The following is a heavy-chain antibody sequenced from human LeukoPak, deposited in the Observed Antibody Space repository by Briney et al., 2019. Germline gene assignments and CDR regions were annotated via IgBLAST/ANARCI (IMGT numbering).Heavy chain of an antibody. V-gene: IGHV3-23*01. D-gene: IGHD3-10*01. CDR1: GFTFSTYA. Sequence: GGSLRLSCAASGFTFSTYAMSWVRQAPGKGLEWVSTISGSGGSTYYPDSVKGRFTISRDNSKNTLYLQMNSLRAEDTAVYYCATPRRGGPKVFDAFDIWGQGTMVTVSS. CDR2: ISGSGGST. CDR3: ATPRRGGPKVFDAFDI. J-gene: IGHJ3*02.